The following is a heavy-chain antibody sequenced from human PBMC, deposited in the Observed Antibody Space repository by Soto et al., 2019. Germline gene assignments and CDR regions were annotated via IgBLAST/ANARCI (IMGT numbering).Heavy chain of an antibody. CDR3: ARDRRGGTRPHYYDSSGYYNPFDR. V-gene: IGHV4-4*07. CDR1: GGSISFYY. Sequence: PSLTCTVSGGSISFYYWSWIRQPAGKGLEWIGRVYSSGNTNYNPSLKSRLTMSVDTSNNQFSLKLRSVTAADTAMYYCARDRRGGTRPHYYDSSGYYNPFDRWGQGTLVTVSS. CDR2: VYSSGNT. D-gene: IGHD3-22*01. J-gene: IGHJ4*02.